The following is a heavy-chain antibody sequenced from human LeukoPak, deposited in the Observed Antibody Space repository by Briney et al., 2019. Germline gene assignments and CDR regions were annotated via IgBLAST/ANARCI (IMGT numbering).Heavy chain of an antibody. CDR3: AREGYSYGPGFDY. Sequence: PSETLSLTCTVSGGSISGYYWSWIRQPPGKGLEWIGEINHSGSTNYNPSLKSRVTISVDTSKNQFSLKLSSVTAADTAVYYCAREGYSYGPGFDYWGQGTLVTVSS. V-gene: IGHV4-34*01. D-gene: IGHD5-18*01. CDR2: INHSGST. CDR1: GGSISGYY. J-gene: IGHJ4*02.